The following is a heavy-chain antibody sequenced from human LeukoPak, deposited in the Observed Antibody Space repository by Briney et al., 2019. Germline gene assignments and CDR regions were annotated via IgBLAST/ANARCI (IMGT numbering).Heavy chain of an antibody. D-gene: IGHD2-21*01. CDR2: ISYDGSNK. CDR3: ARETAGGDFDY. Sequence: GGSLRLSCAASGFTFSSHAMHWVRQAPGKGLEWVAVISYDGSNKYYADSVKGRFTISRDNSKNTLYLQMNSLRAEDTAVYYCARETAGGDFDYWGQGTLVTVYS. CDR1: GFTFSSHA. V-gene: IGHV3-30-3*01. J-gene: IGHJ4*02.